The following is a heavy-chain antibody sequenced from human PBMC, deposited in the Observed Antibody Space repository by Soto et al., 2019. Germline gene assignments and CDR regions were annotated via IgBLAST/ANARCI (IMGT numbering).Heavy chain of an antibody. CDR3: ARVSGYNSAWYFDL. CDR2: IYYSGST. D-gene: IGHD5-12*01. CDR1: CGSIISYY. Sequence: ASETLSLTCTVSCGSIISYYWSWILQPPGKGLEWIGYIYYSGSTNYNPSLKSRVTISVYTSKNQFSLKLSSVTAADTAVYYCARVSGYNSAWYFDLWGRGTLVTSPQ. J-gene: IGHJ2*01. V-gene: IGHV4-59*01.